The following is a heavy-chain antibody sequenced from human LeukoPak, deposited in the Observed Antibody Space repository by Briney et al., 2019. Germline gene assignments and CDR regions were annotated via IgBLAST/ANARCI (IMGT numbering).Heavy chain of an antibody. V-gene: IGHV4-34*01. Sequence: SETLSLTCAVYGGSFSGYYWSWIRQPPGKGLEWIGEINHSGTTKYNPSLKSRVTTSVDTSKNHFSLKLSSVTAADTAVYYCARGRTGTYYDGRYFYYGMDVWGQGTTVTVSS. CDR3: ARGRTGTYYDGRYFYYGMDV. D-gene: IGHD3-10*01. J-gene: IGHJ6*02. CDR1: GGSFSGYY. CDR2: INHSGTT.